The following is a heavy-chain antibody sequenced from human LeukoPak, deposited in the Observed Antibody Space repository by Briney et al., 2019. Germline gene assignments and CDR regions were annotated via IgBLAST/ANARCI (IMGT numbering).Heavy chain of an antibody. CDR2: INHNAEMI. J-gene: IGHJ4*02. CDR1: GFPFCSYV. V-gene: IGHV3-48*02. CDR3: ARDHDWAFDL. Sequence: GGCLRLSCEASGFPFCSYVMSWVRQAPGKGLEWIAYINHNAEMIFYPDFVKGRFTISRDNAKSSLYLQMNALRYEDTAIYYCARDHDWAFDLWGQGTLVTVSS. D-gene: IGHD3-9*01.